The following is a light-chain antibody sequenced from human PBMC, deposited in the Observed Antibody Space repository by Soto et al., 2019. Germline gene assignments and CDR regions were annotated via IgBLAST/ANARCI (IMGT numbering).Light chain of an antibody. CDR3: QQTAQSPLT. V-gene: IGKV3-20*01. CDR1: QSVTNNY. Sequence: EMVLTQSPGTLSLSPGERATLSGRASQSVTNNYVAWYQQKPGQAPRLLIHDASSRATGIPDRFSGGGSGTDFPLTISRLEPEDFAVYFCQQTAQSPLTFGQGTRVDIK. J-gene: IGKJ1*01. CDR2: DAS.